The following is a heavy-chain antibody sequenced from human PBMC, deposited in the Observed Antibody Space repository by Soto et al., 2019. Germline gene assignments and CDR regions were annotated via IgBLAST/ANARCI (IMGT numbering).Heavy chain of an antibody. Sequence: QVQLVQSGAEVKEPGDSVRVSCEASGYTFTAYHIHWVRQAPGQGLEWMGWINPKFGDTTYAQDFQGRVSMTRDMSIGTVYMELSRLTSDDTAVYYCARNIDYYYGRGSGNGHGVWGQGTTVTVFS. J-gene: IGHJ6*02. D-gene: IGHD3-10*02. CDR3: ARNIDYYYGRGSGNGHGV. CDR2: INPKFGDT. V-gene: IGHV1-2*02. CDR1: GYTFTAYH.